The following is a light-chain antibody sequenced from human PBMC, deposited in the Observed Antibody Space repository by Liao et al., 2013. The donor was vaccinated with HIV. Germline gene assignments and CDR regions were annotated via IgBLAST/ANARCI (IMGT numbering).Light chain of an antibody. Sequence: SYELTQPPSVSLAPGKTARITCGGDNIGSKSVHWYQQKPGQAPVLVIYYDSDRPSGIPERISGSNSGNTATLTISGVEAGDEADYYCQVWDRVSDHRGVFGGGTKLTVL. J-gene: IGLJ3*02. CDR3: QVWDRVSDHRGV. V-gene: IGLV3-21*04. CDR2: YDS. CDR1: NIGSKS.